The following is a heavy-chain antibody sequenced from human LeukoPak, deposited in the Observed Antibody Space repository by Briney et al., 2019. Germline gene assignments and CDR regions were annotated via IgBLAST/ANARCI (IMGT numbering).Heavy chain of an antibody. CDR3: ARHFCSGCLGVYYFDY. Sequence: PSETLSLTCTVSGDSISSYYWSWIRQPPGKGLEWIGYIYYSGSTNYNPSLKSRVTISVDTSKNQFSLKLSSVTAADTAVYYCARHFCSGCLGVYYFDYWGQGTLVTVSS. CDR2: IYYSGST. D-gene: IGHD6-19*01. J-gene: IGHJ4*02. CDR1: GDSISSYY. V-gene: IGHV4-59*08.